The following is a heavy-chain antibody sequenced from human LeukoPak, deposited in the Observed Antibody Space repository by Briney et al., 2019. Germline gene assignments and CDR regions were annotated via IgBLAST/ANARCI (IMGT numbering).Heavy chain of an antibody. Sequence: PGGSLRLSCAASGFTFSSYSMNWVRQAPGKGLEWVSSISSSSSYIYYADSVKGRFTISRDNAKNSLYLQMNSLRAEDTAVYYCAREWVDCSSTSCYSGYGMDVWGKGPRSPSPQ. CDR1: GFTFSSYS. V-gene: IGHV3-21*01. J-gene: IGHJ6*01. CDR2: ISSSSSYI. CDR3: AREWVDCSSTSCYSGYGMDV. D-gene: IGHD2-2*02.